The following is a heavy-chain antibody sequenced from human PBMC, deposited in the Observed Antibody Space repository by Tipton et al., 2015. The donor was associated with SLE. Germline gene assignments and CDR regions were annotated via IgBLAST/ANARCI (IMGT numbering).Heavy chain of an antibody. Sequence: TLSLTCSVSGGSISSGDYYWSWIRQPPGKGLEWIGYIYNTGGTYYSPSLKSRVSISVDTSKNQFSLNLRSVTAADTAVYYCATGQPHSYFNSAAYFDSWGQGNLVTVSS. D-gene: IGHD2/OR15-2a*01. CDR3: ATGQPHSYFNSAAYFDS. V-gene: IGHV4-30-4*01. CDR1: GGSISSGDYY. CDR2: IYNTGGT. J-gene: IGHJ5*01.